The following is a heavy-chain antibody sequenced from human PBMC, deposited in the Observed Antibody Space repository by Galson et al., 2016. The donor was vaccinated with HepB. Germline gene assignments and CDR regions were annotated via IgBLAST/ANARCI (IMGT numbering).Heavy chain of an antibody. CDR3: ARVSWDIVVVSPAMFTFDI. V-gene: IGHV3-33*01. D-gene: IGHD2-2*01. CDR1: GFTFSNFA. CDR2: IWYDGTSK. J-gene: IGHJ3*02. Sequence: SLRLSCAASGFTFSNFAMHWVRQAPGKGLEWVAVIWYDGTSKYYVDSVKGRFTISRDNAKNSLSLQMNSLRVEDTAVYYCARVSWDIVVVSPAMFTFDIWGQGTMVTVSS.